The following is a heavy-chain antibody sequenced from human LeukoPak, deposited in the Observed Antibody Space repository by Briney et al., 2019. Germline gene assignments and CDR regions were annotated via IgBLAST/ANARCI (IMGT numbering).Heavy chain of an antibody. Sequence: GGSLRLSCAASGFTFSSYEMNWVRQAPGKGLEWLSYISSSGSTIYYADSVKGRFTISRDNAKNSLCLQTNSLRAEDTAVYYCARGAYTVDYWGQGTLVTVSS. CDR3: ARGAYTVDY. V-gene: IGHV3-48*03. J-gene: IGHJ4*02. CDR2: ISSSGSTI. D-gene: IGHD4-11*01. CDR1: GFTFSSYE.